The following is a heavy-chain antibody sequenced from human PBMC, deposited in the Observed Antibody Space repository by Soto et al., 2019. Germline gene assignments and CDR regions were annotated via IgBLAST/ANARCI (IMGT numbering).Heavy chain of an antibody. CDR2: IYTSGST. J-gene: IGHJ4*02. V-gene: IGHV4-4*07. D-gene: IGHD2-2*01. CDR1: GGSFSGYY. Sequence: SETLSLTCAVYGGSFSGYYWSWIRQPAGKGLEWIGRIYTSGSTNYNPSLKSRVTMSVDTSKNQFSLKLSSVTAADTAVYYCAREGVGYCSSTSCYLYYFDYWGQGTLVTVSS. CDR3: AREGVGYCSSTSCYLYYFDY.